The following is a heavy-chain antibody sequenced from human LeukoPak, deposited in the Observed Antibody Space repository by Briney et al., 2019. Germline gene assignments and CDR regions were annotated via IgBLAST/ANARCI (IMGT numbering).Heavy chain of an antibody. Sequence: GGSLRLSCAVSGFSFSSYAMSWVRQAPGKGLEWVSALSGSGGSTYYADSVKGRFSISRDNSKNTLYLQMDSLSAEDTAVYYCAKDFRYCSSTTCYSFDYWGQGTLVTVSS. CDR2: LSGSGGST. CDR1: GFSFSSYA. V-gene: IGHV3-23*01. D-gene: IGHD2-2*02. J-gene: IGHJ4*02. CDR3: AKDFRYCSSTTCYSFDY.